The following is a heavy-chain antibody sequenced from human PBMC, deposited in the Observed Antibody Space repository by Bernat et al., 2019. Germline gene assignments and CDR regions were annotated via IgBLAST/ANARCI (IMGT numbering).Heavy chain of an antibody. Sequence: EVQLVESGGGLVKPGGSLRLSCAASGFTFSSYSMNWVRQAPGKGLEWVSSISSSSSYIYYADSVKGRFTISRDNAKNSLYLQMNSLRAEDTAVYYCARVPREYSGLEPNYYMDVWGKGTTVTVSS. J-gene: IGHJ6*03. CDR3: ARVPREYSGLEPNYYMDV. D-gene: IGHD5-12*01. CDR2: ISSSSSYI. V-gene: IGHV3-21*01. CDR1: GFTFSSYS.